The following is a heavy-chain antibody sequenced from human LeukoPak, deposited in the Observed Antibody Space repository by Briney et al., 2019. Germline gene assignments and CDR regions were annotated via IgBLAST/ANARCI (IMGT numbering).Heavy chain of an antibody. CDR2: ISAYNGNT. Sequence: GASVKVSCKASGYTFTSYGISWVRQAPGQGLERMGWISAYNGNTNYAQKLQGRVTMTTDTSTSTAYMELRSLRSDDTAVYYCARDRLPTYYYDSRHHPFDYWGQGTLVTVSS. CDR3: ARDRLPTYYYDSRHHPFDY. D-gene: IGHD3-22*01. CDR1: GYTFTSYG. J-gene: IGHJ4*02. V-gene: IGHV1-18*01.